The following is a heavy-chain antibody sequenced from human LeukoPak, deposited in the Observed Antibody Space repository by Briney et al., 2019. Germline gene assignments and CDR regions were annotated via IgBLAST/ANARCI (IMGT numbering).Heavy chain of an antibody. Sequence: GGSLRLSCAASEFTVSHFYITWVRQAPGKGLEWVSVILTGGSTYYVDSVKGRFTISRDDSTNTVYLQMNSLGAEDTAVYYCARGRPGFYFDYWGQGTLVTVSS. V-gene: IGHV3-66*01. CDR1: EFTVSHFY. D-gene: IGHD1-14*01. J-gene: IGHJ4*02. CDR2: ILTGGST. CDR3: ARGRPGFYFDY.